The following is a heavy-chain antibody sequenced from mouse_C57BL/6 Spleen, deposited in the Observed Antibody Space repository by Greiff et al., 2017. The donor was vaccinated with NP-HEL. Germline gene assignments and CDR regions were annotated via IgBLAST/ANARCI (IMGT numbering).Heavy chain of an antibody. Sequence: EVQGVESGGDLVKPGGSLKLSCAASGFTFGSYGMSWVRQTPDKRLEWVATISSGGSYTYYPDSVKGRFTISRDNAKNTLYLQMSSLKSEDTAMYYCARRGYGSSYDWYFDVWGTGTTVTVSS. CDR1: GFTFGSYG. J-gene: IGHJ1*03. D-gene: IGHD1-1*01. V-gene: IGHV5-6*01. CDR2: ISSGGSYT. CDR3: ARRGYGSSYDWYFDV.